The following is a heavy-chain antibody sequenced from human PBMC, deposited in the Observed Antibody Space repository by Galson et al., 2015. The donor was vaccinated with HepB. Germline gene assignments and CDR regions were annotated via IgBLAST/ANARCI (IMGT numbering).Heavy chain of an antibody. CDR1: GFTFSSYS. CDR2: ISSSSSTI. V-gene: IGHV3-48*02. D-gene: IGHD6-19*01. CDR3: AREDSSGWYEIYYYYGMDV. J-gene: IGHJ6*02. Sequence: SLRLSCAASGFTFSSYSMNWVRQAPGKGLEWVSYISSSSSTIYYADSVKGRFTISRDNAKNSLYLQMNSLRDEDTAVCYCAREDSSGWYEIYYYYGMDVWGQGTTVTVSS.